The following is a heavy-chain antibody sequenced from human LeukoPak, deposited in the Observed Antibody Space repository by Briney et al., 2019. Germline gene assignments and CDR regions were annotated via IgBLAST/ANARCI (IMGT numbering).Heavy chain of an antibody. CDR1: GFTFSSYA. D-gene: IGHD4-23*01. Sequence: PGGSLRLSCEASGFTFSSYAMSWVRQAPGKGLAWVSVISSSADSTYYADSVKGRFTISRDNSKNTLYLQMNNQRAEDTAVYYCAKPLEKYTYGGNFDYWGQGILVTVSS. V-gene: IGHV3-23*01. CDR2: ISSSADST. J-gene: IGHJ4*02. CDR3: AKPLEKYTYGGNFDY.